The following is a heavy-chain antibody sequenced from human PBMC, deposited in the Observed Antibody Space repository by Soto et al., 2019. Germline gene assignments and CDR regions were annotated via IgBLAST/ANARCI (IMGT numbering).Heavy chain of an antibody. CDR1: GFTFSSYS. CDR2: ISSSSSYI. CDR3: AGNYYDSSPSGGY. Sequence: PGGSLRLSCAASGFTFSSYSMNWVRQAPGKGLEWVSSISSSSSYIYYADSVKGRFTISRDNAKNSLYLQMNSLRAEDTAVYYCAGNYYDSSPSGGYWGQGTLVTVSS. V-gene: IGHV3-21*01. D-gene: IGHD3-22*01. J-gene: IGHJ4*02.